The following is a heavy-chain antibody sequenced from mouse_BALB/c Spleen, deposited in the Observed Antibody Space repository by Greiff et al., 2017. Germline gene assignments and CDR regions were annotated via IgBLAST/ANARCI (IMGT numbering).Heavy chain of an antibody. V-gene: IGHV5-17*02. Sequence: EVKLVESGGGLVQPGGSRKLSCAASGFTFSSFGMHWVRQAPEKGLEWVAYISSGSSTIYYADTVKGRFTISRDNPKNTLFLQMTSLRSEDTAMYYCARSNRYDDGDAMDYWGQGTSVTVSS. J-gene: IGHJ4*01. CDR1: GFTFSSFG. CDR2: ISSGSSTI. D-gene: IGHD2-14*01. CDR3: ARSNRYDDGDAMDY.